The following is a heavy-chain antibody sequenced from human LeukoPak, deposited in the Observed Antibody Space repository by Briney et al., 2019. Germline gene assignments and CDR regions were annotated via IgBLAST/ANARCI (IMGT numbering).Heavy chain of an antibody. J-gene: IGHJ4*02. CDR2: INTNTGNP. Sequence: RASVTVSCKASGYTFTSYAMNWVRQAPGQGLEWMGWINTNTGNPTYAQGFTGRFVFSLDTSVSTAYLQISSLKAEDTAVYYCARASTDERYGDIVFDYWGQGTLVTVSS. D-gene: IGHD4-17*01. CDR1: GYTFTSYA. CDR3: ARASTDERYGDIVFDY. V-gene: IGHV7-4-1*02.